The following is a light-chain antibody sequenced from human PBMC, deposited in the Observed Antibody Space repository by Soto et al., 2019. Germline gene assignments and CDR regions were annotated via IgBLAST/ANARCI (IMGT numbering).Light chain of an antibody. Sequence: EIVMTQSPATLSVSQGERATLSCRASQRVSSNLAWYQQKPGQAPRLLIYGASTRATGIPARFSGSGSGTEFTLTISSLQSEDFAVYYCQQYNNLPPWTFGQGTKVEIK. V-gene: IGKV3-15*01. J-gene: IGKJ1*01. CDR2: GAS. CDR3: QQYNNLPPWT. CDR1: QRVSSN.